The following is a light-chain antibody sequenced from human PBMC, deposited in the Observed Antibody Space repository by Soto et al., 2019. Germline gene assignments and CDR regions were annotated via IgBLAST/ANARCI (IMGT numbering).Light chain of an antibody. J-gene: IGKJ1*01. CDR1: QSISDT. CDR2: GAS. CDR3: QQYGSSGT. Sequence: EIVMTQSPGTLSVSPGERATLSCRASQSISDTLAWYQQKPGQAPRLLIYGASNRATGIPDRFSGSGSGTDFTLTISRLEPEDFAVYYCQQYGSSGTFGQGTKVDI. V-gene: IGKV3-20*01.